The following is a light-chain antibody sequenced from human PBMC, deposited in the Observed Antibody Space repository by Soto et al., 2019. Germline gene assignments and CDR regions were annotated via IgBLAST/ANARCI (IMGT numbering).Light chain of an antibody. Sequence: EIVLTQSPGTQSLSPGETATLSCRASQSVGSNNLAWYHQKPGQTPRLLIYDASSRATVIPDRFSGSGSGTDFTLTISRLEPEDFAVYYCQQYANSITFGQGKRLEIE. CDR1: QSVGSNN. J-gene: IGKJ5*01. CDR3: QQYANSIT. CDR2: DAS. V-gene: IGKV3-20*01.